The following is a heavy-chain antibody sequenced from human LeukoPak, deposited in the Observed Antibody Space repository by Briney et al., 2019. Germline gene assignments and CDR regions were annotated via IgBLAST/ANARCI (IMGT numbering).Heavy chain of an antibody. CDR1: GFTFSSYS. CDR3: ATQGLEVLRFLEWLTTPAGY. D-gene: IGHD3-3*01. J-gene: IGHJ4*02. V-gene: IGHV3-21*01. Sequence: GGSLRLSCAVSGFTFSSYSMNWVRQAPGKGLEWVSSISSSSSYIYYADSVKGRFTISRDNAKNSLYLQMNSLRAEDTAVYYCATQGLEVLRFLEWLTTPAGYWGQGTLVTVSS. CDR2: ISSSSSYI.